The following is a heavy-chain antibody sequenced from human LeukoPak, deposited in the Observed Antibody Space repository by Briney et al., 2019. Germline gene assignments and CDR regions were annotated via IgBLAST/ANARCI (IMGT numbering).Heavy chain of an antibody. J-gene: IGHJ4*02. V-gene: IGHV1-69*04. Sequence: ASVKVSRKASGGTFSSYAISWVRQAPGQGLEWMGRIIPILGIANYAQKFQGRVTITADKSTSTAYMELSSLRSEDTAVYYCARDPAGGIAVAGFDYWGQGTLVTVSS. CDR2: IIPILGIA. CDR1: GGTFSSYA. D-gene: IGHD6-19*01. CDR3: ARDPAGGIAVAGFDY.